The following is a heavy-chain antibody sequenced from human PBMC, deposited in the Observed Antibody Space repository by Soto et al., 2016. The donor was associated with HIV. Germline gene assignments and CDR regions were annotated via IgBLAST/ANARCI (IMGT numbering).Heavy chain of an antibody. D-gene: IGHD6-6*01. Sequence: DVQLLESGGGLVQPGGSLTLSCAASGFTFSLYAMTWVRQAPGKGLQWVSGISGSGDGTYYADSVKGRFTISRDNSNNTLSLQMNSLRPDDTAVYYCAKDPRGKGVRPDGGYWGQGTLVAVSA. CDR2: ISGSGDGT. CDR3: AKDPRGKGVRPDGGY. V-gene: IGHV3-23*01. CDR1: GFTFSLYA. J-gene: IGHJ4*02.